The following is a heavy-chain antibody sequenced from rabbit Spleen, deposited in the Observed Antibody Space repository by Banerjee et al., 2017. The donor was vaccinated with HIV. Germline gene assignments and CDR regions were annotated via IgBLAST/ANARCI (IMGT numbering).Heavy chain of an antibody. Sequence: QSLEESGGDLVKPGASLTLTCTASGVSFSFSSYMCWVRQAPGKGLEWIACIDIGSSGFTYFATWAKGRFTISKTSSTTVTLQMTSLTTADTATYFCGRDPAYASSSGYNIPNLWGPGTLVT. J-gene: IGHJ4*01. V-gene: IGHV1S40*01. D-gene: IGHD1-1*01. CDR3: GRDPAYASSSGYNIPNL. CDR2: IDIGSSGFT. CDR1: GVSFSFSSY.